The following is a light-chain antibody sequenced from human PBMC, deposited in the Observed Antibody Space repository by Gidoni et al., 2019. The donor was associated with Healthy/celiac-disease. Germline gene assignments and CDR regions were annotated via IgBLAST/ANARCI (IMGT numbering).Light chain of an antibody. CDR1: QSISNY. CDR2: AAS. V-gene: IGKV1-39*01. J-gene: IGKJ1*01. Sequence: DIQMTQSPSSLSASVGDRVTITCRASQSISNYLNWYQQKPGKAPKLLIYAASSLQSGVPSRFSGSGSGTDFTLTISSLQVEDFATYYCQQSYSTWWTFGQGTKVEIK. CDR3: QQSYSTWWT.